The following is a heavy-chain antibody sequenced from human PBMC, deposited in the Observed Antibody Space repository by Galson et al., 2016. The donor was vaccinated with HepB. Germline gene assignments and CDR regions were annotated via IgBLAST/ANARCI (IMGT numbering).Heavy chain of an antibody. J-gene: IGHJ4*02. CDR1: GFTFSSCA. CDR3: AREAVDGYDWNYGFDY. CDR2: ISSNGDET. Sequence: SLRLSCAASGFTFSSCAMSWVRQAPGKGLEWVSSISSNGDETYYADSVKGRFAISRDNSESTLHLQMSSLGAEDTAVYYCAREAVDGYDWNYGFDYWGQGTLVTVSS. V-gene: IGHV3-23*01. D-gene: IGHD1-1*01.